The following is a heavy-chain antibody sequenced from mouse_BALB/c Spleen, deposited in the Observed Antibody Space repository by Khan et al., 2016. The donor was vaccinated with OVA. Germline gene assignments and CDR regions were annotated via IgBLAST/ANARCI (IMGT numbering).Heavy chain of an antibody. D-gene: IGHD2-2*01. CDR3: ARSLVDYHAMDY. CDR1: GFTFSNYA. Sequence: EVELVESGGGLVKPGGSLKLSCSASGFTFSNYAMSWVRQTPEQRLECVATISTGGDYTFYPDSVKGRFTISRDNATNTPYLQMSSLRSEDTAMYYCARSLVDYHAMDYWGQGTSVTVSS. V-gene: IGHV5-9-3*01. CDR2: ISTGGDYT. J-gene: IGHJ4*01.